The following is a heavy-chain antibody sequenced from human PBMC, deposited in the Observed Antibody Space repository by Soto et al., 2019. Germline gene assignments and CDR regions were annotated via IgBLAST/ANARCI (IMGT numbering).Heavy chain of an antibody. CDR3: ARESHSSITMIVVVIPNWFDP. Sequence: QPGGSLRLSCAASGFTFSSYAMHWVRQAPGKGLEWVAVISYDGSNKYYADSVKGRFTISRDNSKNTLYLQMNSLRAEDTAVYYCARESHSSITMIVVVIPNWFDPWGQGTLVTVSS. D-gene: IGHD3-22*01. CDR2: ISYDGSNK. V-gene: IGHV3-30-3*01. J-gene: IGHJ5*02. CDR1: GFTFSSYA.